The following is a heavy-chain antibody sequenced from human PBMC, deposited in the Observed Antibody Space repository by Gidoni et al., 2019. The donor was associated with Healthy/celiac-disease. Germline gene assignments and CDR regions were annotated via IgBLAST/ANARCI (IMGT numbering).Heavy chain of an antibody. Sequence: GRSLRLSCAASGFTFSSYGMHWVRQAPGKGLEWVAVIWYDGSNKYYADSVKGRFTISRDNSKNTLHLKMNSRRAEDTAVYYCARDGDIVVVPALGGGGIDYWGQGTLVTVSS. D-gene: IGHD2-2*01. CDR2: IWYDGSNK. V-gene: IGHV3-33*01. J-gene: IGHJ4*02. CDR3: ARDGDIVVVPALGGGGIDY. CDR1: GFTFSSYG.